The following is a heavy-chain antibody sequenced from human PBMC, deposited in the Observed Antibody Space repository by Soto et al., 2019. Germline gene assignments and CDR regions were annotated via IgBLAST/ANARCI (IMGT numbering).Heavy chain of an antibody. V-gene: IGHV4-34*01. Sequence: SETLSLTCAVYGGSFSGYYWSWIRQPPGKGLELIGDITHSGSTNYNPSLKSRVTISVDTSKNQFSLKLSSVTAADTAVYYCARRYYDFWSGYYSDYYYGMDVWGQGTTVTVSS. J-gene: IGHJ6*02. CDR3: ARRYYDFWSGYYSDYYYGMDV. CDR1: GGSFSGYY. CDR2: ITHSGST. D-gene: IGHD3-3*01.